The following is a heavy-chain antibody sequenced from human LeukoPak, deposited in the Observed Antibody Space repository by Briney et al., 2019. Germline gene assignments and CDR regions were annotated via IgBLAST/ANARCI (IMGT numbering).Heavy chain of an antibody. CDR2: IAFDGSKT. V-gene: IGHV3-30*18. Sequence: PGGSLRLSCAASGFSFNNYGMHWVRQAPGKGLEWVAVIAFDGSKTHLVDSVRGRFTVSRDNSRNTVYLQMNSLRAEDTAVYYCAKDTGAGWVSYYAMDVWGQGATVIVSS. J-gene: IGHJ6*02. D-gene: IGHD1-26*01. CDR3: AKDTGAGWVSYYAMDV. CDR1: GFSFNNYG.